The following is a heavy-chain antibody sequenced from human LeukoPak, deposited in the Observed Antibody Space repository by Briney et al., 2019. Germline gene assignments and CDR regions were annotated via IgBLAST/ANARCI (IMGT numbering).Heavy chain of an antibody. V-gene: IGHV3-7*01. CDR2: IKDDGSEM. CDR1: GFTFSIYW. D-gene: IGHD1-26*01. Sequence: GGSLRLACAVSGFTFSIYWMSWVRQAPGKGLEWVANIKDDGSEMYYVDSVKGRFTISRDNAKNSLYLQMNSLRAEDTAVYYCARRIVGANDAFDIWGQGTMVTVSS. CDR3: ARRIVGANDAFDI. J-gene: IGHJ3*02.